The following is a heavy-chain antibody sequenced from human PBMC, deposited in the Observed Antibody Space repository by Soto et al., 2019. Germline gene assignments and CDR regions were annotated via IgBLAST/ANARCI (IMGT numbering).Heavy chain of an antibody. D-gene: IGHD3-3*01. CDR3: AKGHSYYDFRLEY. CDR1: GFTFGSYA. CDR2: ISGSGRAT. V-gene: IGHV3-23*01. Sequence: EVQLLESGGGLVQPGGSPRLSCAASGFTFGSYAMSWVRQAPGKGLEWVSTISGSGRATYYADSVNGRFTVSRDNSKNTMYLPMNSLRAEDMAVYYCAKGHSYYDFRLEYWGQGTLVTVSS. J-gene: IGHJ1*01.